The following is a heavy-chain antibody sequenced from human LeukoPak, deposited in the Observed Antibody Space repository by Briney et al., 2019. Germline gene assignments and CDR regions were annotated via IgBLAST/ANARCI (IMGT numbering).Heavy chain of an antibody. D-gene: IGHD3-22*01. Sequence: GASVKVSCKASGYTFTNYYLHWVRQAPGQGLEWMGWINPNSGGTNYAQKFQGRVTMTRDTSISTAYMELSRLRSDDTAVYYCASTYDSSGYYSGAFDIWGQGTMVTVSS. J-gene: IGHJ3*02. CDR1: GYTFTNYY. V-gene: IGHV1-2*02. CDR2: INPNSGGT. CDR3: ASTYDSSGYYSGAFDI.